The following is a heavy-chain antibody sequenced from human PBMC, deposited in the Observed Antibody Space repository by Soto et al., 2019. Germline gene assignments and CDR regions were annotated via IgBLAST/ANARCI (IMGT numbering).Heavy chain of an antibody. V-gene: IGHV3-48*01. Sequence: PVGSLRLSCAASGFTFSSYSMNWVRQAPGKGLEWVSYISSSSSTIYYADSVKGRFTISRDNAKNSLYLQMNSLRAEDTAVYYCARESPPAYCGGDCFYPSFDYWGQGTLVTVSS. J-gene: IGHJ4*02. CDR3: ARESPPAYCGGDCFYPSFDY. CDR2: ISSSSSTI. D-gene: IGHD2-21*01. CDR1: GFTFSSYS.